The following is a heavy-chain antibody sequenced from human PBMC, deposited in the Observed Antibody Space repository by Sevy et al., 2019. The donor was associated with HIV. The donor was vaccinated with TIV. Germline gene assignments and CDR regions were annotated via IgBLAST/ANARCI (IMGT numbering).Heavy chain of an antibody. CDR3: ATDQYYDILTGLFGVDV. CDR2: IYFSGNT. Sequence: SETLSLTCTVSGGSVSDGSYYWTWIRQPPGKGLEWIGYIYFSGNTNYNPSLKSRVTISIDTSKNQFSLKRSSVTAADTAMYYCATDQYYDILTGLFGVDVWGQGTTVTVSS. D-gene: IGHD3-9*01. V-gene: IGHV4-61*01. CDR1: GGSVSDGSYY. J-gene: IGHJ6*02.